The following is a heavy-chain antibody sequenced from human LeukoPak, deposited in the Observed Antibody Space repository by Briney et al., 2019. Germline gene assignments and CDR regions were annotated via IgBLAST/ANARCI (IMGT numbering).Heavy chain of an antibody. CDR2: TSTYNGNT. V-gene: IGHV1-18*01. CDR1: GYTFSSYD. J-gene: IGHJ6*03. Sequence: SVRVSCKASGYTFSSYDISWVRQAPGQGLEWMGWTSTYNGNTNYAQKLQGRVTMTTDTSTSTAYMELRSLRSDDTAVYYCARITMVRGVYYYYMDVWGKGTTVTISS. D-gene: IGHD3-10*01. CDR3: ARITMVRGVYYYYMDV.